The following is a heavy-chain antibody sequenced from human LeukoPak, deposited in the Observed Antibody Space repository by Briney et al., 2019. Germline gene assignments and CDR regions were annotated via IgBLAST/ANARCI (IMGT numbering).Heavy chain of an antibody. CDR1: GGSFSGYY. Sequence: PSETLSLTCAVYGGSFSGYYWSWIRQPPGKGLEWIGEINHSGSTNYNPSLKSRVTISVDTSKNQFSLKLSSVTAADTAVYYCVRGRGYSYGFDPWGQGTLVTVSS. CDR2: INHSGST. CDR3: VRGRGYSYGFDP. V-gene: IGHV4-34*01. D-gene: IGHD5-18*01. J-gene: IGHJ5*02.